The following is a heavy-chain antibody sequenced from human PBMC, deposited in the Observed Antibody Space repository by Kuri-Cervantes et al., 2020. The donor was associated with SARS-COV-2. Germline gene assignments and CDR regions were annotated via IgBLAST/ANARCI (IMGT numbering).Heavy chain of an antibody. V-gene: IGHV1-2*04. CDR2: INTNSGGT. D-gene: IGHD3-22*01. CDR3: ENHNYYDSSGTFDY. Sequence: ASAQVSCKASGYIFTGYYVHWVRQPPGQGLEWMGWINTNSGGTNYAQEFPGLITMTSDTSISTAYMVQSRMRADETAVYCCENHNYYDSSGTFDYWGQGTLVTVSS. CDR1: GYIFTGYY. J-gene: IGHJ4*02.